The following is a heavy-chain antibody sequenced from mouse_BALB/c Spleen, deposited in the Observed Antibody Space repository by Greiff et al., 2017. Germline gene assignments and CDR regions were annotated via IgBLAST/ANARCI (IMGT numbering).Heavy chain of an antibody. D-gene: IGHD1-1*01. V-gene: IGHV1-55*01. CDR1: GYNFTSYW. J-gene: IGHJ4*01. Sequence: VKLQQPGAELVKPGTSVKLSCKASGYNFTSYWINWVKLRPGQGLEWIGDIYPGSGSTNYNEKFKSKATLTVDTSSSTAYMQLSSLASEDSALYYCARFYGAMDYWGQGTSVTVSS. CDR3: ARFYGAMDY. CDR2: IYPGSGST.